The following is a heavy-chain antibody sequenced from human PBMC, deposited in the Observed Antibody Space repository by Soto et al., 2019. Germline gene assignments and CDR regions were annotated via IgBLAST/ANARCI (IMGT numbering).Heavy chain of an antibody. CDR1: GFTFSSYS. D-gene: IGHD6-19*01. J-gene: IGHJ5*02. CDR3: ARERGSGWLVVNWFDP. CDR2: ISSSSSTI. Sequence: EVQLVESGGGLVQPGGSLRLSCAASGFTFSSYSRNWVRQAPGKGLEWVSYISSSSSTIYYADSVKGRFTISRDNAKNSLYRQMNSLRDEATAVYYCARERGSGWLVVNWFDPWGQGTLVTVSS. V-gene: IGHV3-48*02.